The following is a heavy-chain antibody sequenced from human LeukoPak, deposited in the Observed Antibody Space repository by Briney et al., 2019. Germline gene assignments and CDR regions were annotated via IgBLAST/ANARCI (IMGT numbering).Heavy chain of an antibody. CDR1: GGSISSSSYY. CDR2: IHYTGST. J-gene: IGHJ3*02. CDR3: ARDYEGVAVAGAAFDI. V-gene: IGHV4-61*01. Sequence: PSETLSLTCTVSGGSISSSSYYWSWIRQPPGKGLESIGYIHYTGSTTYNPSLKSRVTISVDTPKNQFSLKLSSVTAADTAVYYCARDYEGVAVAGAAFDIWGQGTMVTVSS. D-gene: IGHD6-19*01.